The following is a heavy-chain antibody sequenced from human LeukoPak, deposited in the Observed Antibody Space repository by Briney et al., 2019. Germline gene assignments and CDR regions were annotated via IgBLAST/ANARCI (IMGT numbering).Heavy chain of an antibody. Sequence: GESLKISCEGSGYSFSNYWIGWVRQMPGKGLEWMGIIYPGDYEARYSPPFQGLVTISVDKSISTAYLQWSSLKASDTAMYYCAIPPRYCGNDCSFDHWGQGTLVTVSS. D-gene: IGHD2-21*02. CDR2: IYPGDYEA. CDR1: GYSFSNYW. V-gene: IGHV5-51*01. CDR3: AIPPRYCGNDCSFDH. J-gene: IGHJ4*02.